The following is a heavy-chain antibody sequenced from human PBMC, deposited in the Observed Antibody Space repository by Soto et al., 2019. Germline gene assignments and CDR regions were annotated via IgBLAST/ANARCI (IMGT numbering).Heavy chain of an antibody. D-gene: IGHD3-10*01. V-gene: IGHV1-18*01. CDR3: ARDVVGFGGPTNWFDP. CDR2: ISAYNGNT. J-gene: IGHJ5*02. Sequence: GASVKVSCKASGYTFTSYGISWVRQAPGQGLEWMGWISAYNGNTNYAQKLQGRVTMTTDTSTSTAYMELRSLRSDDTAVYYCARDVVGFGGPTNWFDPWGQRTLVTVSS. CDR1: GYTFTSYG.